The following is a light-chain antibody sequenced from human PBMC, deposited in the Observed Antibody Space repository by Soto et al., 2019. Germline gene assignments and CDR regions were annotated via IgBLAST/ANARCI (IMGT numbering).Light chain of an antibody. Sequence: QSALTQPASVSGSPGQSITISCTGTSSDVGSYNLVSWYQQHPGKAPKLMIYEVNKWPSGVSNRFSGSKSGNTASLTISGLQAGDEADYYCCSFAGSATWIFGGGTQLTVL. V-gene: IGLV2-23*02. CDR2: EVN. J-gene: IGLJ2*01. CDR3: CSFAGSATWI. CDR1: SSDVGSYNL.